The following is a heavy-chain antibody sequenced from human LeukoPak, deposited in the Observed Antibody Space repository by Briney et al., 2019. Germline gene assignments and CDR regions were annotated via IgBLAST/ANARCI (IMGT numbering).Heavy chain of an antibody. D-gene: IGHD2-21*02. Sequence: GASVKVSCKASGYTFTGYYMHWVRQAPGQGLEWMGWINPKNGGTRLAQRLQGRVTMTRDTSTGTVYMELSSLRSDDTAVYYCATKKTPLYCGGDCYSGLGWFDPWGQGTLITVSS. CDR2: INPKNGGT. CDR3: ATKKTPLYCGGDCYSGLGWFDP. V-gene: IGHV1-2*02. J-gene: IGHJ5*02. CDR1: GYTFTGYY.